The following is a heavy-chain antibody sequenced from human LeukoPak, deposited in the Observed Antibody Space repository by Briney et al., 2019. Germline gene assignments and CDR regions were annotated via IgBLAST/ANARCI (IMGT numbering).Heavy chain of an antibody. CDR3: ARRAGAYSHPYDY. Sequence: GGSLRLSCTVSGFTVSSDSMSWVRQAPGKGLEWVSFIYIGGSTHYSYSVKGRFTISRDNSKNTLYLQMNSLRAEDTAVYYCARRAGAYSHPYDYWGQGTLVTVSS. J-gene: IGHJ4*02. CDR1: GFTVSSDS. V-gene: IGHV3-53*01. D-gene: IGHD4/OR15-4a*01. CDR2: IYIGGST.